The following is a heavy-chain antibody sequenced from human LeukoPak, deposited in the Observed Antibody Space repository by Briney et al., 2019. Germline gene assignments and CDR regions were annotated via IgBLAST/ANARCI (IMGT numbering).Heavy chain of an antibody. CDR3: AKDGYYYDSSGYYAEYFQH. D-gene: IGHD3-22*01. J-gene: IGHJ1*01. CDR2: IWYDGSNK. CDR1: GFTFSNYW. Sequence: GGSLRLSCAASGFTFSNYWMTWVRQAPGKGLEWVAVIWYDGSNKYYADSVKGRFTISRDNSKNTLYLQMDSLRAEDTAVYYCAKDGYYYDSSGYYAEYFQHWGQGTLVTVSS. V-gene: IGHV3-33*06.